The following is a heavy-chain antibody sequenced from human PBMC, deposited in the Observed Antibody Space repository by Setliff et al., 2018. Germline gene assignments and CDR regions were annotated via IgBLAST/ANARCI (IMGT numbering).Heavy chain of an antibody. D-gene: IGHD4-17*01. J-gene: IGHJ6*02. V-gene: IGHV1-18*01. Sequence: ASVKVSCKASGYTFTSYGFSWVRQAPGQGLEWMGWISGYNGNTNYAQKLQGRVTMTTDTSTSTAYMELRSLRSDDTAVYYCARVVGDYDYEDYYYYGMDVWGQGTTVTVSS. CDR1: GYTFTSYG. CDR3: ARVVGDYDYEDYYYYGMDV. CDR2: ISGYNGNT.